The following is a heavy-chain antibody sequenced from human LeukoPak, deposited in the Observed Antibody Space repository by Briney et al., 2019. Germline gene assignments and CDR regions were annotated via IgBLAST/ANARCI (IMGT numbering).Heavy chain of an antibody. V-gene: IGHV6-1*01. Sequence: SQTLSLTCAISGDSVSSNSAAWNWIRQSPSRGLEWLGRTYYRSKWYNDYAVSVKSRITINPDTSKNQFSLQLNSVTPEDTAVYYCARGEGLYSSSWYLYYFDYWGQGTLVTVSS. CDR2: TYYRSKWYN. CDR3: ARGEGLYSSSWYLYYFDY. J-gene: IGHJ4*02. D-gene: IGHD6-13*01. CDR1: GDSVSSNSAA.